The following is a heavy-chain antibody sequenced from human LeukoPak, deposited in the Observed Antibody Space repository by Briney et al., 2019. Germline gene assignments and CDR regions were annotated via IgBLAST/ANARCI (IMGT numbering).Heavy chain of an antibody. CDR2: IYHSGST. V-gene: IGHV4-4*02. J-gene: IGHJ4*02. CDR3: ARHSYYYDTSGYRSRGGFDY. CDR1: GGSISSSKW. D-gene: IGHD3-22*01. Sequence: SETLSLTCAVSGGSISSSKWWSWVRQPPGKGLEWIGEIYHSGSTNYNPSLKSRVTISVDTSKNQFSLKLSSVTAADTAVYYCARHSYYYDTSGYRSRGGFDYWGQGTLVTVSS.